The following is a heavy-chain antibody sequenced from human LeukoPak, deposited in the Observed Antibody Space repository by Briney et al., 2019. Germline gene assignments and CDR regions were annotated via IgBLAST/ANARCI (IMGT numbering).Heavy chain of an antibody. D-gene: IGHD6-13*01. V-gene: IGHV2-5*01. CDR2: IYWNDDK. Sequence: SGPTLVNPTQTLTLTCTFSGFSLSTSGVGVGWIRQPPGKALEWHALIYWNDDKRYSPSLKSRLTITKDTSKNQVVLTMTNMDPVDTATYYCAHSGEYFSSWSPAVFDYWGQGTLVTVSS. CDR3: AHSGEYFSSWSPAVFDY. J-gene: IGHJ4*02. CDR1: GFSLSTSGVG.